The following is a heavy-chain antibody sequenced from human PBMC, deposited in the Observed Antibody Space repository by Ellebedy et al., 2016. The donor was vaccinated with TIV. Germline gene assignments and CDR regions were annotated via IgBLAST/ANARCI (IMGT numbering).Heavy chain of an antibody. J-gene: IGHJ4*02. CDR3: ARGIRIAAAGEDY. CDR2: INHSGST. V-gene: IGHV4-34*01. CDR1: GGSFSGYY. D-gene: IGHD6-13*01. Sequence: MPSETLSLTCAVYGGSFSGYYWSWIRQPLGKGLEWIGEINHSGSTNYNPSLKSRVTISVDTSKNQFSLKLSSVTAADTAVYYCARGIRIAAAGEDYWGQGTLVTVSS.